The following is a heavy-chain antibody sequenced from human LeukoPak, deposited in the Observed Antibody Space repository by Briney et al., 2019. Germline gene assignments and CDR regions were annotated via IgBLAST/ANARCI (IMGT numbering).Heavy chain of an antibody. D-gene: IGHD1-26*01. J-gene: IGHJ4*02. CDR3: AKDYSGSYYALDY. V-gene: IGHV3-23*01. CDR1: GFTFSSYA. CDR2: ISGSGGST. Sequence: GGSLRLSCAASGFTFSSYAMSWVRQAPGKGLEWVSAISGSGGSTYYADSVKGRFTISRDKSKNTLDLQMNRLRAEDTAVYNCAKDYSGSYYALDYRGEGTLVTVSS.